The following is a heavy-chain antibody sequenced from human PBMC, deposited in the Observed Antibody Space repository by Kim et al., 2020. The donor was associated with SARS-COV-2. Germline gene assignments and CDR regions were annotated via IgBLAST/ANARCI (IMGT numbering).Heavy chain of an antibody. CDR3: ARGITSSGWYPPFDY. CDR2: ISSSGSTI. D-gene: IGHD6-19*01. Sequence: LSLTCAASGFTFSSYEMNWVRQAPGKGLEWVSYISSSGSTIYYADSVKGRFTISRDNAKNSLYLQMNSLRAEDTAVYYCARGITSSGWYPPFDYWGQGTLVTVSS. V-gene: IGHV3-48*03. CDR1: GFTFSSYE. J-gene: IGHJ4*02.